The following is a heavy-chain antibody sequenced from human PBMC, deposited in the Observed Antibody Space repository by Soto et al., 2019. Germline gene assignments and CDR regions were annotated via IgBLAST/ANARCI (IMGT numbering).Heavy chain of an antibody. J-gene: IGHJ4*02. CDR3: AKDRPNYNGAGGGYYKAGGDY. CDR1: GLTFSTYA. V-gene: IGHV3-23*01. D-gene: IGHD3-10*01. Sequence: EVQLLGSGGGLVQPGGSLRLSCAASGLTFSTYAMSWVRQAPGKGLEWVSSISGNGANTYYTDSVKGRFIISSDNSKNTLFLQMNSLSAEDTALYYCAKDRPNYNGAGGGYYKAGGDYWGQGTLVTVSS. CDR2: ISGNGANT.